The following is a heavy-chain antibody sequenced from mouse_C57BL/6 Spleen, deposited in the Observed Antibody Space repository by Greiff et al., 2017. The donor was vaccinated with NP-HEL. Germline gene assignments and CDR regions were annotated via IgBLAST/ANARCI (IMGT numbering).Heavy chain of an antibody. CDR1: GFTFSSYT. Sequence: EVKLVESGGGLVKPGGSLKLSCAASGFTFSSYTMSWVRQTPEKRLEWVATISGGGGNTYYPDSVKGRFTIPRDNAKNTLYLQMSSLRSEDTALYYCARRDWGHWYFDVWGTGTTVTVSS. D-gene: IGHD4-1*01. J-gene: IGHJ1*03. CDR3: ARRDWGHWYFDV. V-gene: IGHV5-9*01. CDR2: ISGGGGNT.